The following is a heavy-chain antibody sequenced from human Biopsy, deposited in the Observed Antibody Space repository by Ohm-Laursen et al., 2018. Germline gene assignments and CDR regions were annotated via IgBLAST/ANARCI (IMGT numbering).Heavy chain of an antibody. V-gene: IGHV1-69*06. Sequence: SVKVSCKAPGGTFSNYGVNWVRQAPGQGLEWLGGNIPILGTGNYAQKFQDRVTVAADTSTSTATMELRSLRSDDTAVYYWATKLTGYFHNLGQGTLVIVSS. CDR1: GGTFSNYG. D-gene: IGHD3-9*01. CDR3: ATKLTGYFHN. CDR2: NIPILGTG. J-gene: IGHJ1*01.